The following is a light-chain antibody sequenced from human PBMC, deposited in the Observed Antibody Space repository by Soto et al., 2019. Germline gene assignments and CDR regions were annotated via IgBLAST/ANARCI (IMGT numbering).Light chain of an antibody. CDR1: QDIPND. V-gene: IGKV1-17*01. CDR3: LHDDNYPWT. Sequence: DIQMTQSPSSLSASVGDRVTITCRASQDIPNDLGWYRQKPGKAPDRLIYAASTSKSGVPSRFSSSGSGKESTLTISSLQPEDSATYYWLHDDNYPWTFGQGTKVEVK. CDR2: AAS. J-gene: IGKJ1*01.